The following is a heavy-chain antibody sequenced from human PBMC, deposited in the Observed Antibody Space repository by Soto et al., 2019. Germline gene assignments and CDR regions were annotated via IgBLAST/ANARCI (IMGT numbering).Heavy chain of an antibody. CDR3: ARESGLRFLEWSTLDY. D-gene: IGHD3-3*01. V-gene: IGHV1-18*01. Sequence: SVKVSCKASAYIFTNYGISWVRQAPGQGLEWMGWISAYNGNTNYVQKLQGRVTMTTDTSTSTAYMELRSLRSDDTAVYYCARESGLRFLEWSTLDYWGQGTLVTVSS. CDR2: ISAYNGNT. CDR1: AYIFTNYG. J-gene: IGHJ4*02.